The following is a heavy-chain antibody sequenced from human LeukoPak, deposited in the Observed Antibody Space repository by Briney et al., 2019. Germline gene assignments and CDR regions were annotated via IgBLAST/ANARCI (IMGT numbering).Heavy chain of an antibody. CDR3: ARDKVAARRDAVPHY. CDR1: GFTFSSYA. J-gene: IGHJ4*02. Sequence: GGSLRLSCAASGFTFSSYAMHWVRQAPGKGLEWVAVISYDGSNKYYADSVKGRFTISRDNSKNTLYLQMNSLRAEDTAVYYCARDKVAARRDAVPHYWGQGTLVTVSS. V-gene: IGHV3-30-3*01. CDR2: ISYDGSNK. D-gene: IGHD6-6*01.